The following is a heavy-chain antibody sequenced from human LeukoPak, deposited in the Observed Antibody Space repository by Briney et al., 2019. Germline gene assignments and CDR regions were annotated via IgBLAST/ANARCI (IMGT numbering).Heavy chain of an antibody. Sequence: GGSLRLSYAASGFTVSSNYMSWVRQAPGKGLEWVSVIYSGGSTYYADSVKGRFTISRDNSKNTLYLQMNSLRAEDTAVYYCASGGVYYDILTGYYRSNAFDIWGQGTMVTVSS. V-gene: IGHV3-53*01. CDR1: GFTVSSNY. CDR3: ASGGVYYDILTGYYRSNAFDI. D-gene: IGHD3-9*01. CDR2: IYSGGST. J-gene: IGHJ3*02.